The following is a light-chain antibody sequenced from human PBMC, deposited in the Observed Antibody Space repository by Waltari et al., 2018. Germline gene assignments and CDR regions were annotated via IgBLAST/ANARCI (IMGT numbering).Light chain of an antibody. V-gene: IGLV1-47*01. CDR3: ATWDESLNGVV. CDR1: NSTIGRNS. Sequence: QSVLTQPPSASGNPGQTVTISCSGGNSTIGRNSVDWFQQFPGTAPKPPLHGRNRRPSGVPDRFSGSKSGTSASLAISGLRSEDEADYYCATWDESLNGVVIGGGTKLSVL. J-gene: IGLJ3*02. CDR2: GRN.